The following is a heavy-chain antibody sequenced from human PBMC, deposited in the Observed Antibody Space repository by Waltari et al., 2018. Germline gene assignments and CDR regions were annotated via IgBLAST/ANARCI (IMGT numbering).Heavy chain of an antibody. J-gene: IGHJ4*02. Sequence: QVQLVQSGAEVKKPGASVKVSCKASGYTFTGYYMHWGRQAPGQGLEWMGRIILNSGVPNYAQKCQGRVTMTRDTSISTAYMELSRLTSDDAAVYYCARLGIATPGTTFDYWGQGTLVTVSS. CDR3: ARLGIATPGTTFDY. V-gene: IGHV1-2*06. D-gene: IGHD6-13*01. CDR1: GYTFTGYY. CDR2: IILNSGVP.